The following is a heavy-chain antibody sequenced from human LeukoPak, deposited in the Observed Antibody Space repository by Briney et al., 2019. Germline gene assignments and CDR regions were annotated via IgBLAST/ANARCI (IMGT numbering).Heavy chain of an antibody. Sequence: GGSLRLSCAASGFTFSSYSMNWVRQAPGQGLEWISYIGISSGNTKYAGSVKGRFTISGDKAKNSVYLQVNSLRVEDTAVYYCARDTKYAFDNWGQGTLVTVSS. CDR2: IGISSGNT. J-gene: IGHJ4*02. V-gene: IGHV3-48*01. CDR3: ARDTKYAFDN. CDR1: GFTFSSYS. D-gene: IGHD2-2*01.